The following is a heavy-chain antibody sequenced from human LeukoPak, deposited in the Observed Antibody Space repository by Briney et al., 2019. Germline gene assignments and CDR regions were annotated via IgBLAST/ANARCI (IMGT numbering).Heavy chain of an antibody. CDR1: GFTFSSNW. CDR3: ARDFAGYNDH. J-gene: IGHJ4*02. CDR2: IHSDGSST. D-gene: IGHD5-24*01. V-gene: IGHV3-74*01. Sequence: GGSLRLSCAASGFTFSSNWMHWVRQAPGKGLVWVSRIHSDGSSTSYADSVKGRFTISRDNAKNMLYMQMNSLRAEDTAVYFCARDFAGYNDHWGQGTLVTVSS.